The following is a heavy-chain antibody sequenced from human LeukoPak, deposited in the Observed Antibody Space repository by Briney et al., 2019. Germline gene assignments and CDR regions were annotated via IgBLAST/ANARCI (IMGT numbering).Heavy chain of an antibody. Sequence: PSETLSLTCAVYGGSFSGYYRSWIRQPPGKGLEWIGEINHSGSTTYTPSLKSRVTISLDTSKSRFSLRLSSVTAADSAVYYCARSRVSGFGFDYWGQGTLVTVSS. CDR1: GGSFSGYY. J-gene: IGHJ4*02. D-gene: IGHD5-12*01. CDR3: ARSRVSGFGFDY. CDR2: INHSGST. V-gene: IGHV4-34*01.